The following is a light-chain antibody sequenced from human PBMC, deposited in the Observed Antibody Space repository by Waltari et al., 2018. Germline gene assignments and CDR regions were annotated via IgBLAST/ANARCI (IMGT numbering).Light chain of an antibody. Sequence: QSALTQPASVSGSPGQSITISCTGNSSDIGAFNYVSWYQQHPGKAPKVLIYDVTNRPSGVSYRFSGSKSGNTASLTISGLQAEDEAYYHCASFISGSTSSVLFGGGTKLTVL. CDR3: ASFISGSTSSVL. J-gene: IGLJ3*02. CDR1: SSDIGAFNY. CDR2: DVT. V-gene: IGLV2-14*03.